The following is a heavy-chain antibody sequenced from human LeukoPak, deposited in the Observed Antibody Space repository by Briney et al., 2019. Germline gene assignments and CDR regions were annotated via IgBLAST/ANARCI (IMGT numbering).Heavy chain of an antibody. D-gene: IGHD1-26*01. CDR3: ARLGSYHDF. J-gene: IGHJ4*02. CDR1: GASISHYY. Sequence: SETLSLTCTVSGASISHYYWSWIRQTPAKGLEWMGHIHTSGGSTYYPSLKSRLTMSIDTSRNQLSLKLTSVTAADTAVYFCARLGSYHDFWGQGALATVSS. CDR2: IHTSGGS. V-gene: IGHV4-4*09.